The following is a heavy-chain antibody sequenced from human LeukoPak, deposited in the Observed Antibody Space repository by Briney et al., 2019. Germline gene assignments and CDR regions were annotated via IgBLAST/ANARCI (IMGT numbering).Heavy chain of an antibody. CDR2: INPNSGGT. CDR1: GYTFTGYY. V-gene: IGHV1-2*02. J-gene: IGHJ4*02. Sequence: ASVKVSCKAFGYTFTGYYMYWVRQAPGQGLEWMGRINPNSGGTNYAQKFQGRVTMTRDTSISTAYMELSRLRSDDTAVYYCATPRWYSSSSPGVDSWGQGTLVTVSS. CDR3: ATPRWYSSSSPGVDS. D-gene: IGHD6-6*01.